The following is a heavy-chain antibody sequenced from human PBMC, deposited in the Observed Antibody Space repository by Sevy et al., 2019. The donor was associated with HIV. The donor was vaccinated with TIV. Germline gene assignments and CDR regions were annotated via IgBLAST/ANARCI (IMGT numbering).Heavy chain of an antibody. CDR2: INPNSGGT. J-gene: IGHJ4*02. CDR1: GYTFTGYY. V-gene: IGHV1-2*04. Sequence: ASVKVSCKASGYTFTGYYMHWVRQAPGQGLEWMGWINPNSGGTNYAQKFQGWVTMTRDTSISTANLELSRLRSDDTAGYYGAGFGGGSYYGEVGSYYFDYWGQGTLVTVSS. CDR3: AGFGGGSYYGEVGSYYFDY. D-gene: IGHD1-26*01.